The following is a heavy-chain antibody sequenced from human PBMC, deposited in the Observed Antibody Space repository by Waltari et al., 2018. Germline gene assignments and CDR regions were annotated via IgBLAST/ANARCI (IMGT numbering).Heavy chain of an antibody. V-gene: IGHV1-69*12. D-gene: IGHD3-16*01. CDR1: GGTCGSYA. Sequence: QVQLVQSGAAVKKPGSSVKVSCKASGGTCGSYAITWVRQAPGEGVEWMGGIIPIFGTAPNYAQKFQGRLTVTADESTATVYMDLSSLRSDDTAVYYCARRQLGGPFDPWGQGTLVSVSS. CDR3: ARRQLGGPFDP. J-gene: IGHJ5*02. CDR2: IIPIFGTAP.